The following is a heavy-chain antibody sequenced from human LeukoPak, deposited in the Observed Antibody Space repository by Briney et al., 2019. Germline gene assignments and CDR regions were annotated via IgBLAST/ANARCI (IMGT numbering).Heavy chain of an antibody. Sequence: GGSLRLSCAASGFTFNNYAMYWVRQAPGKGLEWVSGIFGSGGSAHYADSVKGRFTISRDNSKNTVYLQMDSLRVEDTAVYYCGKTTVGYSSGRYPGWPVDYWGQGTRVTVAS. J-gene: IGHJ4*02. CDR1: GFTFNNYA. V-gene: IGHV3-23*01. D-gene: IGHD6-19*01. CDR3: GKTTVGYSSGRYPGWPVDY. CDR2: IFGSGGSA.